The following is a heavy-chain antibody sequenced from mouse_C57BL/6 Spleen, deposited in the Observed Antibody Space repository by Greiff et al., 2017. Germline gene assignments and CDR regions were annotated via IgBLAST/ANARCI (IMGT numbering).Heavy chain of an antibody. CDR1: GYSFTDYN. J-gene: IGHJ1*03. D-gene: IGHD1-1*01. Sequence: VQLQQSGPELVKPGASVKISCKASGYSFTDYNMNWVKQSNGKSLEWIGVINPNYGTTSYNQKFKGKATLTVDQSSSTAYMQLNSLTSEDSAVYYGARPVYGSSHWYFDVWGTGTTVTVSS. CDR2: INPNYGTT. V-gene: IGHV1-39*01. CDR3: ARPVYGSSHWYFDV.